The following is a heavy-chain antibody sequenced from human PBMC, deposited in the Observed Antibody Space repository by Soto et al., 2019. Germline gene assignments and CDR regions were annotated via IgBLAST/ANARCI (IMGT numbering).Heavy chain of an antibody. V-gene: IGHV5-51*01. J-gene: IGHJ5*02. CDR3: AARREFVTLLDP. D-gene: IGHD1-1*01. CDR2: IYPGDSKT. CDR1: GFSFTTYW. Sequence: PGESLKISCKGSGFSFTTYWIAWVRQMPGKGLEWMGIIYPGDSKTTYSPSFQGQVTISVDKSISTVYLQWSSLKASDTATYYCAARREFVTLLDPWGQGTLVTVSS.